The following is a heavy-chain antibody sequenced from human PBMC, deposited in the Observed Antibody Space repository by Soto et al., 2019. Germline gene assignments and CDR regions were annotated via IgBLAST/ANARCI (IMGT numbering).Heavy chain of an antibody. Sequence: PSQTLFLTYTVSGGSVSSGSYYWSWIRQPPGKGLELIVYIYYSGSTNYNPSLKSRVTISVDASKNQFSLKLSSVTAADTDVYYCARVDGSKYYYYYGMDVWGQGTTVTVS. CDR2: IYYSGST. V-gene: IGHV4-61*01. CDR3: ARVDGSKYYYYYGMDV. J-gene: IGHJ6*02. CDR1: GGSVSSGSYY. D-gene: IGHD3-10*01.